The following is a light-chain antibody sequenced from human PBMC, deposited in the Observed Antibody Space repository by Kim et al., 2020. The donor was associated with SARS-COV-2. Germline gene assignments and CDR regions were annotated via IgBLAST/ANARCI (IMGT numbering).Light chain of an antibody. J-gene: IGLJ2*01. V-gene: IGLV3-21*04. CDR2: YDS. CDR1: NNGRKS. Sequence: PGRRGRITYGGNNNGRKSVHWYQQKPGQAPVLVTYYDSDRPSGIPERFSGSNSGNTATLNISRVEAGDEADYNCQVWDSSSDHPVFGGGTQLTVL. CDR3: QVWDSSSDHPV.